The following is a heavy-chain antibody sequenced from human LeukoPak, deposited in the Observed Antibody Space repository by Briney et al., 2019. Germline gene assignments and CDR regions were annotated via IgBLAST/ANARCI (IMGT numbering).Heavy chain of an antibody. J-gene: IGHJ4*02. CDR1: GFTFSSYW. Sequence: GGSLRLSCAAPGFTFSSYWMSWVRQAPGKGLEWVVNIKQDGSEKYYVDSVKGRFTISRDNAKNSLYLQMNSLRAEDTAVYYCAREISINYFDYWGQGTLVTVSS. V-gene: IGHV3-7*01. CDR2: IKQDGSEK. CDR3: AREISINYFDY. D-gene: IGHD2/OR15-2a*01.